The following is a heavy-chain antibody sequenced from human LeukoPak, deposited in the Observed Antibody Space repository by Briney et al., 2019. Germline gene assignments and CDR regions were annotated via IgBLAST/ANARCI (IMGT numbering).Heavy chain of an antibody. Sequence: GGSLRLSCAASGFTFSSYAMSWVRQAPGKGLEWVSAISGSGGSTYYADSVKGRFTISRDNSKNTLYLQMNSLRAEDTAVYYCAKEGDLYCSGGSGYLAAFDIWGQGTMVTVSP. D-gene: IGHD2-15*01. V-gene: IGHV3-23*01. CDR2: ISGSGGST. CDR3: AKEGDLYCSGGSGYLAAFDI. CDR1: GFTFSSYA. J-gene: IGHJ3*02.